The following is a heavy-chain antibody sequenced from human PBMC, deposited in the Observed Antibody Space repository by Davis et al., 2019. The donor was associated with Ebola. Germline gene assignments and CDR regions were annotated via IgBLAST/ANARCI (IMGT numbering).Heavy chain of an antibody. CDR1: GFTFRANA. J-gene: IGHJ3*02. Sequence: GGSLRLSCAASGFTFRANAMSWVRQAPGKGLEWVAETSATGGSTYYADSVKGRFTISKDNSRNTLYLQMNGLRVEDTAIYYCAKDTANIWFDIWGQGTMVTVSS. CDR3: AKDTANIWFDI. CDR2: TSATGGST. V-gene: IGHV3-23*01. D-gene: IGHD2-21*02.